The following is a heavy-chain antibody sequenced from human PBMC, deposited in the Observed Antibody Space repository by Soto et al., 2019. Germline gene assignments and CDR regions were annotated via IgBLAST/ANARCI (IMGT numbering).Heavy chain of an antibody. CDR1: GFTFSSYG. CDR2: ISYDGSNK. D-gene: IGHD2-15*01. V-gene: IGHV3-30*18. Sequence: QVQLVESGGGVVQPGRSLRLSCAASGFTFSSYGMHWVRQAPGKGLEWVAVISYDGSNKYYADSVKGRFTISRDNSKNTLYLQMNSLRAEDTAVYYCAKDYGYCSGGSCYSSGWFDPWGLGTLVTVSS. J-gene: IGHJ5*02. CDR3: AKDYGYCSGGSCYSSGWFDP.